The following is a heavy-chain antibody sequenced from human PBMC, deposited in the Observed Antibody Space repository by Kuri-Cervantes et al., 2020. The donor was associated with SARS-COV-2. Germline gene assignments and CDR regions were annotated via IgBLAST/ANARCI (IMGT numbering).Heavy chain of an antibody. D-gene: IGHD2-2*01. CDR1: GYTFSSYA. CDR3: AKFYRDIVVVPAARGFYFDY. CDR2: ISGSGGST. Sequence: SCKASGYTFSSYAMSWVRQAPGKGLEWVSAISGSGGSTYYADSVKGRFTISRDNSKNTLYLQMNSLRAEDTAVYYCAKFYRDIVVVPAARGFYFDYWGQGTLVTVSS. J-gene: IGHJ4*02. V-gene: IGHV3-23*01.